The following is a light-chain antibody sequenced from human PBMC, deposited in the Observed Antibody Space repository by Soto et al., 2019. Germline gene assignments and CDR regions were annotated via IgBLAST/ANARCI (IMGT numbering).Light chain of an antibody. CDR2: DVS. Sequence: QSVLTQPASVSGSPGQSITISCTGTSSDIGGYNYVSWYQQYPGKAPKLMLYDVSNRPSGVSNRFSGSKSGNTASLTISGLQAEDEADYYCSSFTSSSTPVFGAGTKLTVL. V-gene: IGLV2-14*01. J-gene: IGLJ2*01. CDR3: SSFTSSSTPV. CDR1: SSDIGGYNY.